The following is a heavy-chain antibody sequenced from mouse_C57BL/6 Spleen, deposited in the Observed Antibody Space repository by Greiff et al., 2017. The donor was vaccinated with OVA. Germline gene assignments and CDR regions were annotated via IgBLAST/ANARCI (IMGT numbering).Heavy chain of an antibody. D-gene: IGHD1-1*01. Sequence: EVKLMESGEGLVKPGGSLKLSCAASGFTFSSYAMSWVRQTPEKRLEWVAYISSGGDYIYYADTVKGRFTISRDNARNTLYLQMSRLKSEDTARYYCTGDNSYGGSPFDYWGQGTTLTVST. CDR2: ISSGGDYI. CDR1: GFTFSSYA. CDR3: TGDNSYGGSPFDY. J-gene: IGHJ2*01. V-gene: IGHV5-9-1*02.